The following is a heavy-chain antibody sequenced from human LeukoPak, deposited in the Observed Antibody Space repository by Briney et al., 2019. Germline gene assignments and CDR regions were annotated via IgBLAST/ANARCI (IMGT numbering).Heavy chain of an antibody. CDR3: ARLTRLSTSPDRYYLDY. J-gene: IGHJ4*02. Sequence: SETLSLTCTVSGDSISSYYWSWIRQPPGKGLEWIGYIYTSGGTNYVPSLKGRVTISIDTSKNQFSLKLSSVTAADSAVYYCARLTRLSTSPDRYYLDYWGQGTLVTVSS. CDR1: GDSISSYY. D-gene: IGHD6-6*01. CDR2: IYTSGGT. V-gene: IGHV4-4*09.